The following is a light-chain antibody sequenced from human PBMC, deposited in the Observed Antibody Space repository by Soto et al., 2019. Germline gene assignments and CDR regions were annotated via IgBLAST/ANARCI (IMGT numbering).Light chain of an antibody. V-gene: IGKV1-39*01. CDR3: QQSYSTLHVG. CDR1: QSISSY. CDR2: AAS. Sequence: DIQMTQSPSSLSASVGDRVTITCRASQSISSYLNWYQQKPGKAPKLLIYAASSLQSGVPSRFSGSGSGTDFTLTISSLQPEDFATYYCQQSYSTLHVGFDQGTKVEIK. J-gene: IGKJ1*01.